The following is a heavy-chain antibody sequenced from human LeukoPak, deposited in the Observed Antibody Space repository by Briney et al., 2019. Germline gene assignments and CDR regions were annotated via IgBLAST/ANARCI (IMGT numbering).Heavy chain of an antibody. CDR2: RSWNSGSI. CDR3: AKGDTYYYGSGSYYLDY. CDR1: GFTFDDYA. Sequence: GGSLRLSCAASGFTFDDYAMHWVRQAPGKGLEWVSGRSWNSGSIGYADSVKGRFTISRDNAKNSLYLQMNSLRAEDMALYYCAKGDTYYYGSGSYYLDYWGQGTLVTVSS. D-gene: IGHD3-10*01. V-gene: IGHV3-9*03. J-gene: IGHJ4*02.